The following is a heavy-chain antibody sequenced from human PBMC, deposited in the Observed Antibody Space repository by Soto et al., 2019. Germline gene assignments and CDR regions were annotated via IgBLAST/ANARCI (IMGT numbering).Heavy chain of an antibody. D-gene: IGHD3-3*01. J-gene: IGHJ6*03. CDR3: ARPSVYDFWKHYYMDV. CDR1: GGSISSSSYY. CDR2: IYYSGST. Sequence: SETLSLTCTVSGGSISSSSYYWGWIRQPPGKGLEWIGSIYYSGSTYYNPSLKSRVTISVDTSKNQFSLKLSSVTAADTAVYYCARPSVYDFWKHYYMDVWGKGTTVTVSS. V-gene: IGHV4-39*01.